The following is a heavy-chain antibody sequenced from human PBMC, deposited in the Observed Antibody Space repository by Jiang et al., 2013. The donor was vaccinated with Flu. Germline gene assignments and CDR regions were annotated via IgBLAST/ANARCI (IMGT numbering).Heavy chain of an antibody. V-gene: IGHV1-3*01. Sequence: KVSCKASGYTFTSYAMHWVRQAPGQRLEWMGWINAGNGNTKYSQKFQGRVTITRDTSASTAYMELSSLRSEDTAVYYCARDGEYYDFWSGYSSYYFDYWGQGTLVTVSS. J-gene: IGHJ4*02. CDR1: GYTFTSYA. D-gene: IGHD3-3*01. CDR2: INAGNGNT. CDR3: ARDGEYYDFWSGYSSYYFDY.